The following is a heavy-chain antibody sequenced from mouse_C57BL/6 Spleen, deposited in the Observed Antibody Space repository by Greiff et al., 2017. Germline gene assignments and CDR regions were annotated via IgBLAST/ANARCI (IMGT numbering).Heavy chain of an antibody. J-gene: IGHJ2*01. CDR1: GYAFTNYL. V-gene: IGHV1-54*01. CDR3: ARGSSYGY. CDR2: INPGSGGT. D-gene: IGHD1-1*01. Sequence: QVQLQQSGAELVRPGTSVKVSCKASGYAFTNYLIEWVKQRPGQGLEWIGVINPGSGGTNYNEKFKGKATLTADKSSSTAYMQLSSLTSEDSAVYCCARGSSYGYWGQGTTLTVSS.